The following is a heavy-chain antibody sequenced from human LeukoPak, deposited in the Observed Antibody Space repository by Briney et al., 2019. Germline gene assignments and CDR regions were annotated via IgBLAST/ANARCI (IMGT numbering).Heavy chain of an antibody. V-gene: IGHV4-34*01. J-gene: IGHJ4*02. Sequence: SETLSLTCAVYGGSLSGYYWSWIRQPPGKGLEWIGEINHSGSTNYNPSLKSRVTISVDTSKNQFSLKLSSVTAADTAVYYCARGGSGWPRIGYFDYWGQGTLVTVSS. D-gene: IGHD6-19*01. CDR1: GGSLSGYY. CDR2: INHSGST. CDR3: ARGGSGWPRIGYFDY.